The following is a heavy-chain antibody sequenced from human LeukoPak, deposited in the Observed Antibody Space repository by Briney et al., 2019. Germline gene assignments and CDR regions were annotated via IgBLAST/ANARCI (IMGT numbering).Heavy chain of an antibody. D-gene: IGHD5-18*01. Sequence: GGSLRLSCAASGFTVSGNYMSWGRQAPGKGLGWVSVIYSGGSTKNADSVKGRLTISRENSKNTLYLQITSVETENTVVIAFAREPDTLRAQWGQGTLVTVSS. V-gene: IGHV3-66*01. CDR1: GFTVSGNY. CDR3: AREPDTLRAQ. J-gene: IGHJ4*02. CDR2: IYSGGST.